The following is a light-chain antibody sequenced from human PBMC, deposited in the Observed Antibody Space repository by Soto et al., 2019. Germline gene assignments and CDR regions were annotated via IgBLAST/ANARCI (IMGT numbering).Light chain of an antibody. CDR3: AAWDDSLSGVV. Sequence: QSVLTQPPSASGAPGQRVTISCSGSTSNLGSNFVYWYQQLPGAAPKLLISRNNERPSGVPDRFSGSKSGTSASLAISGLRSEDDPDYHCAAWDDSLSGVVFGGGTKVTVL. CDR2: RNN. CDR1: TSNLGSNF. V-gene: IGLV1-47*01. J-gene: IGLJ3*02.